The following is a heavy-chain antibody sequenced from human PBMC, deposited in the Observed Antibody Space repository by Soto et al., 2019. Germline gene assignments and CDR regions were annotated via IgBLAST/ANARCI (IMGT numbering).Heavy chain of an antibody. D-gene: IGHD3-22*01. CDR1: GFSLSSGVYY. CDR3: ARVYYYDSSGYYHDY. J-gene: IGHJ4*02. Sequence: SETLSLSCAVSGFSLSSGVYYWSWIRQPPGKGLEWIGYIYYSGSTYYNPSLKSRVTISVDTSKNQFSLKLSSVTAADTAVYYCARVYYYDSSGYYHDYWGQGTLVTVS. CDR2: IYYSGST. V-gene: IGHV4-30-4*01.